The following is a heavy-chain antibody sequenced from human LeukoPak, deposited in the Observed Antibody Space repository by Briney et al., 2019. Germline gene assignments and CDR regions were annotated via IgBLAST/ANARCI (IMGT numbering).Heavy chain of an antibody. CDR2: IRHDGSNK. V-gene: IGHV3-30*02. D-gene: IGHD5-18*01. CDR1: GFTFSSYG. Sequence: GGSLRLSCAASGFTFSSYGMHWVRQAPGKGLEWVAFIRHDGSNKYYADSVKGRFTISRDNSKNTLYLQMNSLRAEDTAVYYCAREKDTAMVALDYWGQGTLVTVSS. CDR3: AREKDTAMVALDY. J-gene: IGHJ4*02.